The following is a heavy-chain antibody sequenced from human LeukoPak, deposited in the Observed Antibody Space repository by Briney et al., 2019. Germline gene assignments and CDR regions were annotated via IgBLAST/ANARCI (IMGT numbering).Heavy chain of an antibody. CDR3: ARDQDIVVVVAALRQREMGGFDP. J-gene: IGHJ5*02. D-gene: IGHD2-15*01. CDR2: MNPKSGNT. Sequence: ASVKVSCKASGYTFTNYYINWVRQATGQGPEWMGWMNPKSGNTGYAQKFQGRVTMTRNTSISTAYMELSSLRSDDTAVYYCARDQDIVVVVAALRQREMGGFDPWGQGTLVTVSS. CDR1: GYTFTNYY. V-gene: IGHV1-8*01.